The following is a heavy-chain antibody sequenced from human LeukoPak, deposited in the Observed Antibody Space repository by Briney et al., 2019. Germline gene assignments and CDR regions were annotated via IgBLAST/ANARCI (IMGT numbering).Heavy chain of an antibody. CDR1: GFSFTNAW. J-gene: IGHJ4*02. CDR2: INQDGSTK. Sequence: GGSLRLSCAASGFSFTNAWMAWVRQAPGKGLEWVVNINQDGSTKQYADSVRGRFTISRDNAKNSLYLQLNSLRTEDTGLYHCARDMKGSLDYWGQGTLVTVSS. D-gene: IGHD3-16*01. V-gene: IGHV3-7*01. CDR3: ARDMKGSLDY.